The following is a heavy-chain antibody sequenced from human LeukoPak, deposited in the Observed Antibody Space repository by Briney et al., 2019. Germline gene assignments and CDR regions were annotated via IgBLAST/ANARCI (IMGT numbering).Heavy chain of an antibody. V-gene: IGHV4-59*02. D-gene: IGHD2-2*01. Sequence: SGTLSLTCTVSGGSVSSYYWSGIRLPPGKGLERIGYIYNSGSTNYNPSLKSRVTISIDTSKNQFSLKLSSVTAADTAVYYCARIVPVNLDNWFDPWGQGTLVTVSP. CDR3: ARIVPVNLDNWFDP. CDR1: GGSVSSYY. J-gene: IGHJ5*02. CDR2: IYNSGST.